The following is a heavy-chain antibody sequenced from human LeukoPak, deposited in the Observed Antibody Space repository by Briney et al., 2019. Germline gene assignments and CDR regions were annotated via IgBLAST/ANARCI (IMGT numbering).Heavy chain of an antibody. Sequence: ASVKVSCKASGYTFTGYYMHWVRQAPGQGLEWMGRINPNSGGTNYAQKFQGRVTMTRDTSISTAYMELSRLRSDDTAVYYCARERYYGSGSYRWFDPWGQGTLVTVSS. CDR3: ARERYYGSGSYRWFDP. D-gene: IGHD3-10*01. V-gene: IGHV1-2*06. J-gene: IGHJ5*02. CDR1: GYTFTGYY. CDR2: INPNSGGT.